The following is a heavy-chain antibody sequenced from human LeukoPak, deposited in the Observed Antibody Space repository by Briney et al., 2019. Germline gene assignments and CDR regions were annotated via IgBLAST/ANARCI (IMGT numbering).Heavy chain of an antibody. CDR2: FSGSGDTT. CDR1: GFTFSSYA. D-gene: IGHD6-19*01. Sequence: GGSLRLSCAASGFTFSSYAMSWVRQAPGKGLEWVSTFSGSGDTTFYADSVRGRFTISRDKSKNTLYLQMNSLRVEDTALYYCAKGFSSAWFGMYFDQWGQGTQVTVSS. J-gene: IGHJ4*02. CDR3: AKGFSSAWFGMYFDQ. V-gene: IGHV3-23*01.